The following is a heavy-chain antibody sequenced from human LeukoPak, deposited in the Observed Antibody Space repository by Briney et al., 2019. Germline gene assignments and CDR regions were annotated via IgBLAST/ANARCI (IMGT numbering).Heavy chain of an antibody. J-gene: IGHJ4*02. CDR3: ATLDSSGFYFDY. V-gene: IGHV5-51*01. CDR1: GYSFNSYY. Sequence: GESLKISCKGSGYSFNSYYIGWVRQMPGKGLEWMGSIYPGDPETRYSPSFEGQVTISLDRSITTAYLQWSSLKASDTAMYYCATLDSSGFYFDYWGQGTLVTVSS. CDR2: IYPGDPET. D-gene: IGHD3-22*01.